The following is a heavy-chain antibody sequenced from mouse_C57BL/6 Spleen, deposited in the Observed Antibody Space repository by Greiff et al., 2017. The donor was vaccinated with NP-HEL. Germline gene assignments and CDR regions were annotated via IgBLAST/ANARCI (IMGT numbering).Heavy chain of an antibody. Sequence: VQLQQSGPVLVKPGASVKMSCKASGYTFTDYYMNWVKQSHGKSLEWIGVINPYNGGTSYNQTFTGKATLTVDKSSSTAYMELNSLTSEDSAVYYCARWGYDGGFAYWGQGTLVTVSA. D-gene: IGHD2-2*01. CDR2: INPYNGGT. J-gene: IGHJ3*01. CDR3: ARWGYDGGFAY. V-gene: IGHV1-19*01. CDR1: GYTFTDYY.